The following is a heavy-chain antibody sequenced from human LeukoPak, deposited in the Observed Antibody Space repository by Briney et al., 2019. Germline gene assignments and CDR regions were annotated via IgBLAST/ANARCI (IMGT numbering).Heavy chain of an antibody. CDR1: GFTFGSYG. Sequence: GGSLXXSCAASGFTFGSYGMHWVSQAPGKGTEGVAFIRYDGNNKYYADSVKGRFTISRDNSKNRLYMQMKSLRPEDTAVYYCARTVYDFWSGYSPIEPWGQGTLVTVSS. CDR2: IRYDGNNK. D-gene: IGHD3-3*01. V-gene: IGHV3-30*02. J-gene: IGHJ5*02. CDR3: ARTVYDFWSGYSPIEP.